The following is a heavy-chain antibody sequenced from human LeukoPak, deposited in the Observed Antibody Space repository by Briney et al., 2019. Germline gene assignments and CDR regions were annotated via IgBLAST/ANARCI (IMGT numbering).Heavy chain of an antibody. D-gene: IGHD3-22*01. Sequence: GGSLRLSCAASGFIFSDYGVHWVRQVPGKGLEGVALISYDANKQYYADSVKGRFTISRDDSKNTLYLQMNSLRAEDTAVYYCARDYYDSSGYYFGYYFDYWGQGTLVTVSS. CDR2: ISYDANKQ. CDR1: GFIFSDYG. J-gene: IGHJ4*02. CDR3: ARDYYDSSGYYFGYYFDY. V-gene: IGHV3-30*03.